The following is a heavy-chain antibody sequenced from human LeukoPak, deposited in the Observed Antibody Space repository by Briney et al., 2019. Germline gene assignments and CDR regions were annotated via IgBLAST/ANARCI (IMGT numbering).Heavy chain of an antibody. D-gene: IGHD5-12*01. V-gene: IGHV4-59*08. CDR1: GGSVRSYY. Sequence: SETLSLTCNVSGGSVRSYYWSWIRQAPGKGLEWVAFTFYNTGSTSYNPFLKSRATISVDTSKNQFSLHLTSVTAADTAVYYCASRGGYDNFYFDYWGQGALVTVSS. CDR3: ASRGGYDNFYFDY. CDR2: TFYNTGST. J-gene: IGHJ4*02.